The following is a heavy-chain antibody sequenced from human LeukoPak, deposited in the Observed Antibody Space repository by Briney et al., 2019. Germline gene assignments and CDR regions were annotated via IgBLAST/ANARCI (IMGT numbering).Heavy chain of an antibody. CDR1: GYSFPTYW. V-gene: IGHV5-51*01. Sequence: GESLKISCNGSGYSFPTYWIAWVRQMPGKGLEGMGIIYPDESNNRYSPSFQGQVTISADKSISTAYLQWSSLKASDTAMYYCARPPSRGYSSSFEYWGQGTLVTVSS. J-gene: IGHJ4*02. CDR2: IYPDESNN. CDR3: ARPPSRGYSSSFEY. D-gene: IGHD2-2*03.